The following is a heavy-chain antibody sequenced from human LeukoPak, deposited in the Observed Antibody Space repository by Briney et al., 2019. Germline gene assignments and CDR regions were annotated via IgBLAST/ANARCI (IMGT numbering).Heavy chain of an antibody. CDR1: GSTFSSNY. D-gene: IGHD3-10*01. Sequence: GGSLRLSCAASGSTFSSNYMSWVRKAPGKGLEWVSVIYSGGSTYYADSVKGRFTISRDNSKSTLYIQMNSLRAEDTAVYYCARAKPKNMVRGLIMRRESRYYFDYWGQGTLVTVSS. V-gene: IGHV3-53*01. CDR3: ARAKPKNMVRGLIMRRESRYYFDY. CDR2: IYSGGST. J-gene: IGHJ4*02.